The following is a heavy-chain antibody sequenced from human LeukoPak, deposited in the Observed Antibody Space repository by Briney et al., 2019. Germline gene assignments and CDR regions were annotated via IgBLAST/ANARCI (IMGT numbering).Heavy chain of an antibody. V-gene: IGHV3-30*04. CDR3: ARDHLERRPRAYYYLSGSYYPLYGMDV. Sequence: GGSLRLSCAASGFTFSSHAMFWVRQAPGKGLEWVALTSFDGSDKYYADSVKGRFTISRDNSKNTLYLEMNSLRAEDTAVYYCARDHLERRPRAYYYLSGSYYPLYGMDVWGKGTTVTVSS. CDR1: GFTFSSHA. J-gene: IGHJ6*04. CDR2: TSFDGSDK. D-gene: IGHD3-10*01.